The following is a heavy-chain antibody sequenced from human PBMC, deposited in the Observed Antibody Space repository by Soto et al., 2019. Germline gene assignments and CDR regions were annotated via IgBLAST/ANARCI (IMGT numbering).Heavy chain of an antibody. CDR1: GFTFSSYA. V-gene: IGHV3-23*01. Sequence: EVQLLESGGGLVQPGGSLRLSCAASGFTFSSYAMSWVRQAPGKGLEWVSAISGSGGRTYYADSVKGRFTISRDNSKNPLYLQMNSLRAEDTAVYYCAKDGSSGWTPQAWGQGTLVTVSS. J-gene: IGHJ5*02. D-gene: IGHD6-19*01. CDR2: ISGSGGRT. CDR3: AKDGSSGWTPQA.